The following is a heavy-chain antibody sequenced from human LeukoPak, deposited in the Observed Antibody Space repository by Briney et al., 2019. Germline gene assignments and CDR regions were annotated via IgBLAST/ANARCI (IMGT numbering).Heavy chain of an antibody. CDR1: GGTFSSYA. J-gene: IGHJ4*02. V-gene: IGHV1-69*13. CDR2: IIPIFGTA. CDR3: ARLRLSYYYDSSGYKATDY. D-gene: IGHD3-22*01. Sequence: SVKVSCKASGGTFSSYAISWVRQGPGQGLEWMGGIIPIFGTANYAQKFQGRVTITADESTSTAYMELSSLRSEDTAVYYCARLRLSYYYDSSGYKATDYWGQGTLVTVSS.